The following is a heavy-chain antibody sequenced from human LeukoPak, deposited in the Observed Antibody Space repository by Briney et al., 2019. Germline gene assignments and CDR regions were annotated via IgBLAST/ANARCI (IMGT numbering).Heavy chain of an antibody. J-gene: IGHJ4*02. Sequence: ASVKVSCKVSGYTLTELSMHWVRQAPGKGLEWMGGFDPEDGETIYAQKFQGRVTMTEDTSTDTAYMELSSLRSEDTAVYYCARDHDFWSGYYTSFDYWGQGTLVTVSS. V-gene: IGHV1-24*01. CDR1: GYTLTELS. CDR3: ARDHDFWSGYYTSFDY. D-gene: IGHD3-3*01. CDR2: FDPEDGET.